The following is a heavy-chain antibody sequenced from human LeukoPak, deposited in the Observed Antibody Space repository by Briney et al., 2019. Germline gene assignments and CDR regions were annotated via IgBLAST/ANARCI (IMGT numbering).Heavy chain of an antibody. D-gene: IGHD3-10*01. J-gene: IGHJ5*02. V-gene: IGHV1-18*01. CDR2: ISAYNGNT. Sequence: ASVKVSFKASGYTFTNYGVSWVRQAPGQGREWMGWISAYNGNTNYAQNLQDSVTITTDTSTSTAYMELRSLRSDATAVYYCARDSGGTPNWFDPWGQGTLVTVSS. CDR3: ARDSGGTPNWFDP. CDR1: GYTFTNYG.